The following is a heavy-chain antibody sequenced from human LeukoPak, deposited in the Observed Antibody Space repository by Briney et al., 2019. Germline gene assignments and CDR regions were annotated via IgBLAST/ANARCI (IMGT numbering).Heavy chain of an antibody. J-gene: IGHJ4*02. CDR2: IYPSDSDT. Sequence: GESLKISCKGSGSSFTNYWIGWVRQMPGKGLEWMGIIYPSDSDTRYSPSFQGHVTISADKSISTAYLQWSSLKASDTAIYYCARERRRELDYWGQGTPVSVSS. CDR1: GSSFTNYW. V-gene: IGHV5-51*01. D-gene: IGHD1-7*01. CDR3: ARERRRELDY.